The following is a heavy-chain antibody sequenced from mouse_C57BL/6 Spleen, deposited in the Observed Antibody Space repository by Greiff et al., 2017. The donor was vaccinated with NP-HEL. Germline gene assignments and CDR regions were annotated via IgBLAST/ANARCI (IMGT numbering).Heavy chain of an antibody. Sequence: EVKLMESGPGLVKPSQSLSLTCSVTGYSITSGYYWNWIRQFPGNKLEWMGYISYDGSNNYNPSLKNRISITRDTSKNQFFLKLNSVTTEDTATYYCARGGKVGAFDYWGQGTTLTVSS. CDR1: GYSITSGYY. D-gene: IGHD1-1*01. J-gene: IGHJ2*01. CDR3: ARGGKVGAFDY. V-gene: IGHV3-6*01. CDR2: ISYDGSN.